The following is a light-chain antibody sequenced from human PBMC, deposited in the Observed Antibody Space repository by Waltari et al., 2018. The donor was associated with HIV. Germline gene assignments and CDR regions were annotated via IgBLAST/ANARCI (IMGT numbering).Light chain of an antibody. CDR2: YDD. V-gene: IGLV1-36*01. Sequence: QSVLTQPPSVSEAPRQRVTISCSGRSSNIGTNAVNWYQQAPGKPPKLLIYYDDLLSSGVSDRFSGSKSGTSASLAIRGLQSEDEADYYCAAWDDSLNGYVFGSGTKVTVL. CDR1: SSNIGTNA. J-gene: IGLJ1*01. CDR3: AAWDDSLNGYV.